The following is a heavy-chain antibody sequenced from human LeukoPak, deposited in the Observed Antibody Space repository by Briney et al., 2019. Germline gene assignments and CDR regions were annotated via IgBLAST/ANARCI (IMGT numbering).Heavy chain of an antibody. CDR2: IYTSGST. J-gene: IGHJ6*02. D-gene: IGHD6-6*01. CDR1: GGSISSYY. V-gene: IGHV4-4*07. CDR3: ARVLSNSSPGGMDV. Sequence: SETLSLTCTVSGGSISSYYWSWIRQPAGKGLEWIGRIYTSGSTNYNPSLKSLATMSVDTSKNQFSLKLSSVTAADTALYYCARVLSNSSPGGMDVWGHGTTVIVSS.